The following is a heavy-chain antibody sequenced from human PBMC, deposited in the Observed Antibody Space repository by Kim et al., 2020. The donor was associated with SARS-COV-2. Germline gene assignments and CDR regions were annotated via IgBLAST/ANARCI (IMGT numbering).Heavy chain of an antibody. V-gene: IGHV3-15*01. J-gene: IGHJ4*02. CDR1: GFTFSNAW. Sequence: GGSLRLSCAASGFTFSNAWMSWVRQAPGKGLEWVGRIKSKTDGGTTDYAAPVKGRFTISRDDSKNTLYLQMNSLKTEDTAVYYCTTGLLRRAAITQDHDYWGQGTLVTVSS. D-gene: IGHD1-26*01. CDR3: TTGLLRRAAITQDHDY. CDR2: IKSKTDGGTT.